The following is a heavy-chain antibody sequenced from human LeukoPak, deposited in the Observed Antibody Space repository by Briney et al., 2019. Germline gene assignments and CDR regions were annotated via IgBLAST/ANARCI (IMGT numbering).Heavy chain of an antibody. CDR1: GGSISSGDYY. CDR3: ATVRYFDWLAC. Sequence: PSETLSLTCTVSGGSISSGDYYWSWIRQPPGKGLEWIGYIYYSGSTNHNPSLKSRVTISVDTSKNQFSLKLSSVTAADTAVYYCATVRYFDWLACWGQGTLVTVSS. J-gene: IGHJ5*01. CDR2: IYYSGST. V-gene: IGHV4-61*08. D-gene: IGHD3-9*01.